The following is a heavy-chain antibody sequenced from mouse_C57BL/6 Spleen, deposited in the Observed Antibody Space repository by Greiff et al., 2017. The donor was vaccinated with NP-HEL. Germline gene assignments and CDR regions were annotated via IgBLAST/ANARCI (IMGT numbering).Heavy chain of an antibody. V-gene: IGHV1-39*01. CDR3: ARFITTVVGGDYYAMDY. D-gene: IGHD1-1*01. CDR1: GYSFTDYN. CDR2: INPNYGTT. J-gene: IGHJ4*01. Sequence: EVQLQQSGPELVKPGASVKISCKASGYSFTDYNMNWVKQSNGKSLEWIGVINPNYGTTSYNQKFKGKATLTVDQSSRTAYMQLNSLTSEDSAVYYCARFITTVVGGDYYAMDYWGQGTSVTVSS.